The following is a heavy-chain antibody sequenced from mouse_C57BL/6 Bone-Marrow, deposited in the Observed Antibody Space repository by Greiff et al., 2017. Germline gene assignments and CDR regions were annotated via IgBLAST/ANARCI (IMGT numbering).Heavy chain of an antibody. D-gene: IGHD1-1*01. Sequence: EVKLVESGAELVRPGASVKLSCTASGFNIKDDYMHWVKQRPEQGLEWIGWIDPENGDTEYASKFQGKATITADTSSNTAYLQLSSLTSEDTAVYYCTPYYYGSEAYWGQGTLVTVSA. CDR2: IDPENGDT. CDR1: GFNIKDDY. CDR3: TPYYYGSEAY. J-gene: IGHJ3*01. V-gene: IGHV14-4*01.